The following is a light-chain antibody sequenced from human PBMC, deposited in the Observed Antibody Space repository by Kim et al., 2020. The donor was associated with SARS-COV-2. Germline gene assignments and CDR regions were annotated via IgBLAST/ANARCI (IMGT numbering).Light chain of an antibody. V-gene: IGLV2-11*01. CDR3: CSYVGIFSEV. CDR1: SSDVGGYDY. J-gene: IGLJ2*01. Sequence: LTQPRSVSGSPGQSVTISCTGTSSDVGGYDYVSWYQQHPGKAPKLMIYNVSKRPSGVTDRFSGSKSGNTASLTISGLQAEDEADYYCCSYVGIFSEVFGGGTQLTVL. CDR2: NVS.